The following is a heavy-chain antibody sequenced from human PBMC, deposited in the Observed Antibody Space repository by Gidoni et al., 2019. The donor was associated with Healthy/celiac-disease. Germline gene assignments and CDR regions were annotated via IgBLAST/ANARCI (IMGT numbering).Heavy chain of an antibody. D-gene: IGHD3-10*01. V-gene: IGHV3-23*01. CDR3: AKVSYYPGPRKGWFDP. Sequence: EVQLLESGGGLVQPGGSLRLTCAASGFPFSSYAMSWVRQAPGKGLGWVSAISGSSGSTYYADSVKGLFTISRDNSKNTLYLQMNSLRAEDTAVYYGAKVSYYPGPRKGWFDPWGQGTLVTVSS. CDR2: ISGSSGST. J-gene: IGHJ5*02. CDR1: GFPFSSYA.